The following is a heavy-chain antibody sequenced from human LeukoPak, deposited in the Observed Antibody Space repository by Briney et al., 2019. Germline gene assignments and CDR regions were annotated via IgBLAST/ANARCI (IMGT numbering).Heavy chain of an antibody. CDR2: ISSSSSSTI. V-gene: IGHV3-48*01. J-gene: IGHJ5*02. Sequence: GGSLRLSCAASGFTFSSYSMNWVRQAPGKGLEWVSYISSSSSSTIYYADSVKGRFTISRDNAKNSLYLQMNSLRAEDTAVYYCARENDYSPWFDPWGQGTLVTVSS. CDR1: GFTFSSYS. CDR3: ARENDYSPWFDP. D-gene: IGHD4-11*01.